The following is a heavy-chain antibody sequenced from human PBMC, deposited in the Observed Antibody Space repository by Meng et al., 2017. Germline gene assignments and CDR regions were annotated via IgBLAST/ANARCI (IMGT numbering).Heavy chain of an antibody. CDR1: GGSISSSSYY. Sequence: SETLSLTCTVSGGSISSSSYYWSWIRQPPGKGLEWIGEINYSGSTNYNPSLKSRVTISVDTSKNQFSLKLSSVTAADTAVYYCASLLGKRGEYYYYGMDVWGQGTTVTVSS. V-gene: IGHV4-39*07. CDR2: INYSGST. CDR3: ASLLGKRGEYYYYGMDV. J-gene: IGHJ6*02. D-gene: IGHD7-27*01.